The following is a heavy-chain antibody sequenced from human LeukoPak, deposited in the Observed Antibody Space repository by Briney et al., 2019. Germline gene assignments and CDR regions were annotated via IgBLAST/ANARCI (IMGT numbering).Heavy chain of an antibody. CDR1: GGTFSSYA. J-gene: IGHJ4*02. Sequence: GSSVKVSCKSSGGTFSSYAISWVRQAPGQGLEWMGSIIPILGIANYAQKYQGRVTITANKSTSTAYIELSSLRSEDTAMYYCARESYSGNPYFDYWGQGTLVTVSS. CDR2: IIPILGIA. V-gene: IGHV1-69*04. CDR3: ARESYSGNPYFDY. D-gene: IGHD4-23*01.